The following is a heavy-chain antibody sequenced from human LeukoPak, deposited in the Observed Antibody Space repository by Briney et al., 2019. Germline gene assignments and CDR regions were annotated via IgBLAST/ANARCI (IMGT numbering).Heavy chain of an antibody. Sequence: NPSETPSLTCAVHGGSFSGYYWSWIRQPPGKRLEWIGEINHSGSTNYKPSLKSRVTISVDTSKNQFSLKLSSVTAADTAVYYCARRYGSGSDFDYWGQGTLVTVSS. CDR2: INHSGST. CDR3: ARRYGSGSDFDY. CDR1: GGSFSGYY. V-gene: IGHV4-34*01. J-gene: IGHJ4*02. D-gene: IGHD3-10*01.